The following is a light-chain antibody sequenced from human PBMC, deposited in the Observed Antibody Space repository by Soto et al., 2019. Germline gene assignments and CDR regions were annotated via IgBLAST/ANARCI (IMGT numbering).Light chain of an antibody. CDR2: DVN. CDR1: SSDVGAYNY. V-gene: IGLV2-11*01. Sequence: QSALTQPRSVSGSPGQSVTISCTGTSSDVGAYNYVSWYQQHPDKAPKFMIYDVNNRPSGVPDRFSGSKSGSTASLTISGLQAEDEGEYSCCSYAGGYTWVFGGGTKLTVL. J-gene: IGLJ3*02. CDR3: CSYAGGYTWV.